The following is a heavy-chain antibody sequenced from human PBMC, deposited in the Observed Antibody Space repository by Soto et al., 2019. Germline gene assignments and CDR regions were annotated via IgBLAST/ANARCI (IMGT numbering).Heavy chain of an antibody. V-gene: IGHV1-3*01. Sequence: QVQLVQSGAEVKKPGASVKVSCKASGYTFTSYAMHWVRQAPGQRLEWMGWINAGNGNTKYSQKFHGRVTITRDTSASTAYMELSSLRSEDTAVYYCARGGLALMDVWGQGTTVTVSS. CDR3: ARGGLALMDV. D-gene: IGHD3-16*01. J-gene: IGHJ6*02. CDR2: INAGNGNT. CDR1: GYTFTSYA.